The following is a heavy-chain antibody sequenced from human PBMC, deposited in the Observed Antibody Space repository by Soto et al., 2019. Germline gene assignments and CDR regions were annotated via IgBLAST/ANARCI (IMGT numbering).Heavy chain of an antibody. CDR2: IYYSGST. Sequence: PSETLSLTCTVSGGSISSYYWSWIRQPPGKGLEWIGYIYYSGSTNYNPSLKSRVTISVDTSKNQFSLKLSSVTAADTAVYYCARDSGDDGYYYYGMDVWGQGTTVTVSS. V-gene: IGHV4-59*01. CDR1: GGSISSYY. D-gene: IGHD7-27*01. CDR3: ARDSGDDGYYYYGMDV. J-gene: IGHJ6*02.